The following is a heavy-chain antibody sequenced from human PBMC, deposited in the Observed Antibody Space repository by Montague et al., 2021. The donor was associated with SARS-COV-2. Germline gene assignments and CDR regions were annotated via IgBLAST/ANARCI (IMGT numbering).Heavy chain of an antibody. V-gene: IGHV4-39*01. CDR3: AGQVTGRYFDWILYGMDV. J-gene: IGHJ6*02. CDR1: GGSISSSSYY. D-gene: IGHD3-9*01. Sequence: SETLSITCTVSGGSISSSSYYWGWIRQPPGKGLEWIGSIYYSGSTYYNPSLKSRVTISVDTSKNQFSLKLSSVTAADTAVYYCAGQVTGRYFDWILYGMDVWGQGTTVTVSS. CDR2: IYYSGST.